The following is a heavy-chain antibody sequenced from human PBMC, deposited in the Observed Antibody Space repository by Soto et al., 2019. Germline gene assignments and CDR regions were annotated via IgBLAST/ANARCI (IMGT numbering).Heavy chain of an antibody. J-gene: IGHJ4*02. CDR2: IIPIFGTA. V-gene: IGHV1-69*13. CDR1: GGTFSSYA. Sequence: VASVKVSCKASGGTFSSYAISWVRQAPGQGLEWMGGIIPIFGTANYAQKFQGRVTITADESTSTAYMELSSLRSEDTAVYYCARIGYYDSSGYPGSPYWGQGTLVTVS. D-gene: IGHD3-22*01. CDR3: ARIGYYDSSGYPGSPY.